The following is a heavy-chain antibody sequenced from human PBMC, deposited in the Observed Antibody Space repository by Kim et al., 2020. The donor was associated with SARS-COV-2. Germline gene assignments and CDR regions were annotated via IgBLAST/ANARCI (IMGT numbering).Heavy chain of an antibody. J-gene: IGHJ4*01. CDR1: GGSFSGYY. D-gene: IGHD3-3*01. Sequence: SETLSLTCAVYGGSFSGYYWSWIRQPPGKGLEWIGEINHSGSTNYNPSLKSRVTISVDTSKNQFSLKLSSVTAADTAVYYCARRAYYDFWSGYPGGYYF. V-gene: IGHV4-34*01. CDR2: INHSGST. CDR3: ARRAYYDFWSGYPGGYYF.